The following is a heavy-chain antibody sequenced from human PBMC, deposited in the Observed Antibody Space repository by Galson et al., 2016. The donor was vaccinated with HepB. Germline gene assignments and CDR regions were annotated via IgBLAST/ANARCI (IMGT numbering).Heavy chain of an antibody. J-gene: IGHJ1*01. CDR1: EFTFSSFG. CDR3: ARDGLRWSPVEYFHQ. Sequence: SLRLSCAASEFTFSSFGMSWVRQAPGKGLEWVSLISGSGGSTSYADSVKGRFIISRDNSNTTLYLQMNSLRAEDTAVYYCARDGLRWSPVEYFHQWGQGTLVTVSS. CDR2: ISGSGGST. D-gene: IGHD3/OR15-3a*01. V-gene: IGHV3-23*01.